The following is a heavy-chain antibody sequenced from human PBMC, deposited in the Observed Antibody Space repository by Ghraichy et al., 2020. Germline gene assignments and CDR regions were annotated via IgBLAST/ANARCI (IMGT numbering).Heavy chain of an antibody. CDR2: IKQDGSEK. CDR1: GFTFSSYW. D-gene: IGHD1-1*01. CDR3: ARVRGLERRDYYYYGMDV. Sequence: GGSLRLSCAASGFTFSSYWMSWVRQAPGKGLEWVANIKQDGSEKYYVDSVKGRFTISRDNAKNSLYLQMNSLRAEDTAVYYCARVRGLERRDYYYYGMDVWGQGTTVTVSS. V-gene: IGHV3-7*01. J-gene: IGHJ6*02.